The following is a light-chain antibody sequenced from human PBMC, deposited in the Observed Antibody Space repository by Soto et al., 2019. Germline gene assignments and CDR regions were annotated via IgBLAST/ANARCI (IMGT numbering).Light chain of an antibody. CDR1: PSVSSSY. CDR2: GAS. V-gene: IGKV3-20*01. J-gene: IGKJ2*01. CDR3: QQYGSSPVT. Sequence: EIVLTQSPGTLSWSPGERATLSCRARPSVSSSYLAWYQQKPGQAPRLLIYGASFRATGIPDRFSGSGSGTDFTLTISRLEPQDFAVYYCQQYGSSPVTFGQGTKLEIK.